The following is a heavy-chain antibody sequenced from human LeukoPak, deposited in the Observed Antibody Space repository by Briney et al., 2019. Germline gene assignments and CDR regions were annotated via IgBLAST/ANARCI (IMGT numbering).Heavy chain of an antibody. CDR3: AKGPIPAPRYYYMDV. Sequence: PGGSLRLSCAASGFTFSSHSMNWVRQAPGKGLDWVSYISSSSTTLYYADSVKGRFTISRDNAKNSLYLQMNSLRAEDTAVYYCAKGPIPAPRYYYMDVWGKGTTVVVSS. CDR2: ISSSSTTL. V-gene: IGHV3-48*01. D-gene: IGHD2-2*01. CDR1: GFTFSSHS. J-gene: IGHJ6*03.